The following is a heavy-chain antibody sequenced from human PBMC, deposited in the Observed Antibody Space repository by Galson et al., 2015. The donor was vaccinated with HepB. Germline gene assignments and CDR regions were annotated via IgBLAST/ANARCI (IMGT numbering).Heavy chain of an antibody. CDR3: AREGTPGAVVVAASGMDV. J-gene: IGHJ6*02. D-gene: IGHD2-15*01. V-gene: IGHV3-9*01. CDR1: GFTFDDYA. CDR2: ISWNSGSI. Sequence: SLRLSCAASGFTFDDYAMHWVRQAPGKGLEWVSGISWNSGSIGYADSVKGRFTISRDNAKNSLYLQMNSLRAEDTALYYCAREGTPGAVVVAASGMDVWGQGTTVTVSS.